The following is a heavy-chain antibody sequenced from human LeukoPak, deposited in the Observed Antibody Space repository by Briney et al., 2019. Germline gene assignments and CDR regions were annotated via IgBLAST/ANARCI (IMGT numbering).Heavy chain of an antibody. CDR3: AKDQESPPSLWFGELAFDY. Sequence: GGSLRLSCAASGFTFSSYGMHWVRQAPGKGLEWVAVISYDGSNKYYAGSVKGRFTISRDNSKNTLYLQMNSLRAEDTAVYYCAKDQESPPSLWFGELAFDYWGQGTLVTVSS. CDR1: GFTFSSYG. CDR2: ISYDGSNK. D-gene: IGHD3-10*01. V-gene: IGHV3-30*18. J-gene: IGHJ4*02.